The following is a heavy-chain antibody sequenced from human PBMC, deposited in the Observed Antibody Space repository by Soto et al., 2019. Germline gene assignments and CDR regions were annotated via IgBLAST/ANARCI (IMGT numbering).Heavy chain of an antibody. J-gene: IGHJ4*02. CDR2: IDWDDDK. CDR3: ARLANRGGHFDY. D-gene: IGHD3-10*01. Sequence: SGPTEVIPTPTLTLTCIFAGFSLVTSGMRVSWVSHPPGKALEWLARIDWDDDKFYSTSLKTRLTISKDTSKNQLVLTMTNMDPVDTATYYCARLANRGGHFDYWGQGTMVTVSS. V-gene: IGHV2-70*04. CDR1: GFSLVTSGMR.